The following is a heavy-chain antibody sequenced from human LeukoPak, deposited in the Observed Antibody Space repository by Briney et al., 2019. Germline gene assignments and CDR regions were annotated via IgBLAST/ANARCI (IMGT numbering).Heavy chain of an antibody. CDR3: AGGLRYFDWLEYFDY. CDR2: ISGSGGST. D-gene: IGHD3-9*01. J-gene: IGHJ4*02. CDR1: GFTVSDNY. V-gene: IGHV3-23*01. Sequence: GGSLRLSCAASGFTVSDNYMSWVRQAPGKGLEWVSAISGSGGSTYYADSVKGRFTISRDNSKNTLYLQMNSLRAEDTAVYYCAGGLRYFDWLEYFDYWGQGTLVTVSS.